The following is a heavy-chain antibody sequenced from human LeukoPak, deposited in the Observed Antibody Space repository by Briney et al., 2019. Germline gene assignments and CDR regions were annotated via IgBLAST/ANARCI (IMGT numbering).Heavy chain of an antibody. J-gene: IGHJ4*02. Sequence: GGSLRLSCAASRFTFSSYGMHWVRQAPGKGLEWVAFIRFDGSYNYYADSVKGRFTISRDNSKNTLYLQMNSLRAEDTAVYYCAKAWKGLLWFGPWTYFDYWGRGTLVTVSS. CDR3: AKAWKGLLWFGPWTYFDY. V-gene: IGHV3-30*02. CDR1: RFTFSSYG. D-gene: IGHD3-10*01. CDR2: IRFDGSYN.